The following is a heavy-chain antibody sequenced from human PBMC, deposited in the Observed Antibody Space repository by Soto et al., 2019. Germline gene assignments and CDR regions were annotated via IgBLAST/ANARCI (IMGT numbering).Heavy chain of an antibody. CDR1: GGSISSGDYY. CDR2: IYYSGST. CDR3: ARHRDCSGGSCYPGYGMDV. D-gene: IGHD2-15*01. J-gene: IGHJ6*02. V-gene: IGHV4-30-4*01. Sequence: QVQLQESGPGLVKPSQTLSLTCTVSGGSISSGDYYWSWIRQPPGKGLEWIGYIYYSGSTYYNPSLKSRVTISVDTSKNPFSLKLSSVTAADTAVYYCARHRDCSGGSCYPGYGMDVWGQGTTVTVSS.